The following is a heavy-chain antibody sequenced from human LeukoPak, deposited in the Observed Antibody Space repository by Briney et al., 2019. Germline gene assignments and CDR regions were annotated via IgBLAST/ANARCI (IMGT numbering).Heavy chain of an antibody. CDR2: IDGGGVTT. CDR3: AKRGVGTSNAYFDY. Sequence: GGSLRLSCAASGFTFSTYWMHWVRQAPGKGLEWVSVIDGGGVTTYYADSVKGRFAISRDNSKNTLYLQMNSLKTEDTAVYYCAKRGVGTSNAYFDYWGQGTLVTVSS. J-gene: IGHJ4*02. D-gene: IGHD1-26*01. V-gene: IGHV3-23*01. CDR1: GFTFSTYW.